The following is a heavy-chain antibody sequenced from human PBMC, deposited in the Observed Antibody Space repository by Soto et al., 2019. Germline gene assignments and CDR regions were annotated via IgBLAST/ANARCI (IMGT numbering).Heavy chain of an antibody. CDR3: ARLGEYSSGLLARMGAFDI. D-gene: IGHD6-19*01. CDR1: GGSFSGYY. V-gene: IGHV4-34*01. J-gene: IGHJ3*02. CDR2: INHSGST. Sequence: QVQLQQWGAGLLKPSETLSLTCAVYGGSFSGYYWSWIRQPPGKGLEWIGEINHSGSTNYNPSLKSRVTISVDTSKNQFSLKLSSVTAADTAVYYCARLGEYSSGLLARMGAFDIWGQGTMVTVSS.